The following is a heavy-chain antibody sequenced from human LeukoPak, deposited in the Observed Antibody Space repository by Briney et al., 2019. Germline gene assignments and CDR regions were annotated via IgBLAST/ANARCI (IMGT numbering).Heavy chain of an antibody. J-gene: IGHJ6*04. D-gene: IGHD2-15*01. V-gene: IGHV3-11*06. Sequence: GGSLRLSCAASGFTFSDYYMSWIRQAPGKGLEWVSHISSSSSYTNYADSVKGRFTISRDNAKNSLYLQMNSLRAEDTAVYYCARDVEGFYYYGMDVWGKGTTVTVSS. CDR1: GFTFSDYY. CDR3: ARDVEGFYYYGMDV. CDR2: ISSSSSYT.